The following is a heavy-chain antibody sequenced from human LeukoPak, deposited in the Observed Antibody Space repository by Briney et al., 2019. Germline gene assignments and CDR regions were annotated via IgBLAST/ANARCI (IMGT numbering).Heavy chain of an antibody. CDR3: ARHQSWSGYYPRPLDY. D-gene: IGHD3-3*01. CDR1: GGSFSGYY. Sequence: SETLSLACAVYGGSFSGYYWSWIRQPPGKGLEWIGEINHSGSTNYNPSLKSRVTISVDTSKNQFSLKLSSVTAADTAVYYCARHQSWSGYYPRPLDYWGQGTLVTVSS. J-gene: IGHJ4*02. V-gene: IGHV4-34*01. CDR2: INHSGST.